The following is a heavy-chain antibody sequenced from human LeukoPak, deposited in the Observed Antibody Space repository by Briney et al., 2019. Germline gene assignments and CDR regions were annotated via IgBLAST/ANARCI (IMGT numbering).Heavy chain of an antibody. D-gene: IGHD3-22*01. CDR1: GFSLSTSGMR. V-gene: IGHV2-70*04. Sequence: ESGPTQVNPTQTLTLTCTFSGFSLSTSGMRVGWIRQPPGKALEWLALLDGDDDQFYSTSLKTRLPIPNDTSKDQVVLTPTNMDPVHTALYYCPRGSGSPYYFDHWGQGTLVTVSS. CDR3: PRGSGSPYYFDH. CDR2: LDGDDDQ. J-gene: IGHJ4*02.